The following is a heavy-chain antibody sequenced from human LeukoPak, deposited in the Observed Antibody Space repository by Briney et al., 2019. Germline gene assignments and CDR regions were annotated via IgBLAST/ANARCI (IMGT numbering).Heavy chain of an antibody. V-gene: IGHV3-9*01. Sequence: GRSLRLSCAASGFTFDDHAMHWVRQAPGKGLEWVSGISWNSGSIGYADSVKGRFTISRDNAKNSLYLQMNSLRAEGTALYYCAKGGATVTTQLDYWGQGTLVTVSS. CDR1: GFTFDDHA. D-gene: IGHD4-17*01. J-gene: IGHJ4*02. CDR2: ISWNSGSI. CDR3: AKGGATVTTQLDY.